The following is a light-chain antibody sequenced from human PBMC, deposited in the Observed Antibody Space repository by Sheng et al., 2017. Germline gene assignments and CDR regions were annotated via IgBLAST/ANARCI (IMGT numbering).Light chain of an antibody. Sequence: DIVMTQSPDSLAVSLGERATINCKCSQSVLFSPNNKNYLTWYQHKAGQPPKQLIYWASTRESGVPDRFSGSGSGTDFTLTISSLQAEDVAVYYCLQYYSTPWTFGQGTKVEIK. CDR1: QSVLFSPNNKNY. CDR2: WAS. CDR3: LQYYSTPWT. J-gene: IGKJ1*01. V-gene: IGKV4-1*01.